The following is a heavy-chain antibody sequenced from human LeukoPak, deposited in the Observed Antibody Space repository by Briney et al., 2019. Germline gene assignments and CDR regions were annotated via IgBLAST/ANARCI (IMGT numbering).Heavy chain of an antibody. CDR1: AGSISSSNYY. CDR2: IYYSGRT. CDR3: ARHGKRRVQLFSYWFDP. V-gene: IGHV4-39*01. J-gene: IGHJ5*02. D-gene: IGHD5-18*01. Sequence: KPSETLSLTCSVSAGSISSSNYYWGWIRQPPGKGLEWIGSIYYSGRTYYNPSLKSRVTISVDTSKKQFSLKLSSVTAADTAVYYCARHGKRRVQLFSYWFDPWGQGTLVTVSS.